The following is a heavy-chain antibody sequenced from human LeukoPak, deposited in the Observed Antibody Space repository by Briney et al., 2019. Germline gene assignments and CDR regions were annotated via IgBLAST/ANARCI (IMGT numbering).Heavy chain of an antibody. D-gene: IGHD6-19*01. V-gene: IGHV4-39*01. CDR1: GGSISSSSYY. CDR3: ARPFYIAVAGTNWFDP. CDR2: IYYSGST. J-gene: IGHJ5*02. Sequence: SETLSLTCTVSGGSISSSSYYWGWIRQPLGKGLEWIGSIYYSGSTYYNPSLKSRVTISVDTSKNQFSLKLSSVTAADTAVYYCARPFYIAVAGTNWFDPWGQGTLVTVSS.